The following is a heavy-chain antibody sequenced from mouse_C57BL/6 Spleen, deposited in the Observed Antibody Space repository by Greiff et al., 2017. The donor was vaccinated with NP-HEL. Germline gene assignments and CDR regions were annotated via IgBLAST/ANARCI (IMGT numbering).Heavy chain of an antibody. CDR3: ARLREGLDY. CDR1: GYAFTNYL. V-gene: IGHV1-54*01. Sequence: VQLQQSGAELVRPGTSVKVSCKASGYAFTNYLIEWVKQRPGQGLEWIGVINPGSGGTNYNEKFKGKATLTADKSSSTAYMQLSSLTSEDSAVYYCARLREGLDYWGQGTTLTVSS. J-gene: IGHJ2*01. CDR2: INPGSGGT. D-gene: IGHD1-1*01.